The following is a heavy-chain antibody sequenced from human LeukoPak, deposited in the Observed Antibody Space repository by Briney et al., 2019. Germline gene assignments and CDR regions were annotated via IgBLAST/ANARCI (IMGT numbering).Heavy chain of an antibody. Sequence: GGSLRLSCAASGFTFSTYAMHWVRQDPGKGLEYVSAISSNGDSTYYANSMKGRFTISRDNSKNTLYLQMNSLRAEDTAVYYCARVSSGWYGWGQGTLVTVSS. D-gene: IGHD6-19*01. V-gene: IGHV3-64*01. CDR1: GFTFSTYA. CDR2: ISSNGDST. CDR3: ARVSSGWYG. J-gene: IGHJ4*02.